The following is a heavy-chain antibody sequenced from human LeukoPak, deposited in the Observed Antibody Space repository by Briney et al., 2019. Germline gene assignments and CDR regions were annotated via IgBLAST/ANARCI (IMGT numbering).Heavy chain of an antibody. Sequence: GGSLRLSCAAPGFTFSSFAMTWVRHAPGKGLEWVSVINTGGGTTDCADSVKGRFTISKDNSKNTLYLQMNSLRAEDTAVYYCAKGSGWYVWGQGTLVTVSS. D-gene: IGHD6-19*01. V-gene: IGHV3-23*01. CDR1: GFTFSSFA. J-gene: IGHJ4*02. CDR3: AKGSGWYV. CDR2: INTGGGTT.